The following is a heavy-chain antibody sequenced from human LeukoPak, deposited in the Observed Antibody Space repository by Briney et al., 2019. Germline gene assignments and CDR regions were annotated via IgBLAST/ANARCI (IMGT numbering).Heavy chain of an antibody. CDR1: GGSISIYY. CDR3: ATARRWAQGAFDI. V-gene: IGHV4-59*01. D-gene: IGHD1-26*01. CDR2: IYYSGST. J-gene: IGHJ3*02. Sequence: SETLSLTCTVSGGSISIYYWSWIRQPPGKGLEWIGYIYYSGSTNYNPSLKSRVTISVDTSKNQFSLKLSSVTAADTAVYYCATARRWAQGAFDIWGQGTMVTVSS.